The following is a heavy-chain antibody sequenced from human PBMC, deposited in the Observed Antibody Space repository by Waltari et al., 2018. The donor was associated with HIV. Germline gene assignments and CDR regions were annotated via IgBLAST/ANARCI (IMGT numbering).Heavy chain of an antibody. J-gene: IGHJ4*02. CDR1: GGPFGGYY. V-gene: IGHV4-34*01. D-gene: IGHD3-16*01. Sequence: QVQLRQWGAGLLKPSETLSLTCAVYGGPFGGYYWTWIRNPPGKGLGWIGKINQSGRTIYKSSLKSRVTISVDTSKNQFSLNLSSITAADTAVYFCARQETLGAPLGGFDYWGRGTPVTVSS. CDR2: INQSGRT. CDR3: ARQETLGAPLGGFDY.